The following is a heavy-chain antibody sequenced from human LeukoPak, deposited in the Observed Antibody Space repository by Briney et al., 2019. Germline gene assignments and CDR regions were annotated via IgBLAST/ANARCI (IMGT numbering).Heavy chain of an antibody. CDR2: IIPILGIA. Sequence: ASVKVSCKASGGTFSSYAISWVRQAPGQGLEWMGRIIPILGIANYAQKFQGRVTITADKSTSTAYMGLSSLRSEDTAVYYCASGSGYDPYYYGMDVWGQGTTVTVSS. CDR1: GGTFSSYA. V-gene: IGHV1-69*04. J-gene: IGHJ6*02. CDR3: ASGSGYDPYYYGMDV. D-gene: IGHD5-12*01.